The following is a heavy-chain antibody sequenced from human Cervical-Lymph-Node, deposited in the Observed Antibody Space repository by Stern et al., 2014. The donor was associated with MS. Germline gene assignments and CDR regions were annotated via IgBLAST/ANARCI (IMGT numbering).Heavy chain of an antibody. CDR1: GFTFSGYS. CDR2: ISASSSSI. J-gene: IGHJ5*01. D-gene: IGHD1-14*01. CDR3: TRGPNWNHINRFDS. Sequence: EVHLVESGGGLVQPGGSLRLSCAASGFTFSGYSMNWVRQAPGKGLEWISYISASSSSIFYVDSVKGRFTISRDNAKNSLYLQMNSLRDEDTAVYYCTRGPNWNHINRFDSWGQGTLVSVSS. V-gene: IGHV3-48*02.